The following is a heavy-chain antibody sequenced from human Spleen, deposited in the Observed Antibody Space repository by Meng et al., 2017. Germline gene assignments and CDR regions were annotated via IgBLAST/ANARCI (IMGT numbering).Heavy chain of an antibody. V-gene: IGHV4-34*01. D-gene: IGHD4-11*01. CDR1: GGSFSDYF. Sequence: QGQRQRLDAVLLEPVDPLSLTFVVPGGSFSDYFWSWLRQPPGKWLEWIGEINHIGSNNYNPSLESRATISVDTSQNNLSLKLSSVTAADSAVYYCARGPTTMAHDFDYWGQGTLVTVSS. J-gene: IGHJ4*02. CDR3: ARGPTTMAHDFDY. CDR2: INHIGSN.